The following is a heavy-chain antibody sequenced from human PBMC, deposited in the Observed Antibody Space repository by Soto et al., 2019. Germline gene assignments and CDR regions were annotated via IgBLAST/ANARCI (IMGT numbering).Heavy chain of an antibody. D-gene: IGHD6-19*01. V-gene: IGHV3-30*03. CDR2: ISYDGSNK. Sequence: GGSLRLSCAASGFTFSSYGMHCVRQAPGKGLEWVAVISYDGSNKYYADSVKGRFTISRDNSKNTLYLQMNSLRAEDTAVYYCATQPGIAVAGTSWGQGTLVTVSS. J-gene: IGHJ5*02. CDR3: ATQPGIAVAGTS. CDR1: GFTFSSYG.